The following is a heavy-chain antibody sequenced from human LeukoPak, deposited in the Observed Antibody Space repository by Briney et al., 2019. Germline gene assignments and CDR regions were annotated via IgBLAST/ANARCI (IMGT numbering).Heavy chain of an antibody. CDR3: ARHGYYDSSGYPPKHFDY. CDR1: GYSFTSYW. Sequence: GESLKISCKGSGYSFTSYWIGWVRQMPGKGLEGRGIIYPGDSDTRYSPSFQGQVTISADKSISTAYLQRSSLKASDTAMYYCARHGYYDSSGYPPKHFDYWGQGALVTVSS. D-gene: IGHD3-22*01. V-gene: IGHV5-51*01. J-gene: IGHJ4*02. CDR2: IYPGDSDT.